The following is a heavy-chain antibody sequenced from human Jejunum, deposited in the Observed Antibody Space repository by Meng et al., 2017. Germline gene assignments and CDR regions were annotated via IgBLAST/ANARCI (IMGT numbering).Heavy chain of an antibody. V-gene: IGHV2-5*02. CDR3: AHRLAYSTNYNVGWFDP. Sequence: LQESGPPTVKPTQTPTLTCPFSCVALSTSGVGVGWLRQPPVKALECLALIYWDDDKRYTPSLKNRLTITKDTSKNQVVLTMTNMDPVDTATYYCAHRLAYSTNYNVGWFDPWGQGTLVTVSS. CDR1: CVALSTSGVG. D-gene: IGHD6-13*01. CDR2: IYWDDDK. J-gene: IGHJ5*02.